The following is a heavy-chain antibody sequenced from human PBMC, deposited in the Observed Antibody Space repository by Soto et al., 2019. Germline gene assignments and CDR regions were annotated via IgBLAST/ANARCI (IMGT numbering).Heavy chain of an antibody. V-gene: IGHV3-23*01. CDR1: GFSFSSFA. CDR2: ISGSADST. D-gene: IGHD2-8*01. CDR3: AKTRGAMIYAISVYGMDV. J-gene: IGHJ6*02. Sequence: EVQLLESGGGFIHPGGSLRLSCAASGFSFSSFAMNWVRQAPGKGLEWVSIISGSADSTFSADSVKGRFTISRDNSKSTRYLQINGLRAEDTAVYYCAKTRGAMIYAISVYGMDVWGQGTTVTVSS.